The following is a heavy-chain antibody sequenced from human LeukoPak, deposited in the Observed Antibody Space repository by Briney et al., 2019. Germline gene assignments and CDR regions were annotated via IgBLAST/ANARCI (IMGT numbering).Heavy chain of an antibody. D-gene: IGHD1-1*01. Sequence: GGSLRLSCGASGFTFSNYWMSWVRQAPGKGLEWVINISQDGSGKNYADSVEGRFTISRDNAKNSLYLQMNSLRAEDTAVYYCARGLDTLDPLAYWGQGTLVTVSS. CDR3: ARGLDTLDPLAY. J-gene: IGHJ4*02. V-gene: IGHV3-7*03. CDR1: GFTFSNYW. CDR2: ISQDGSGK.